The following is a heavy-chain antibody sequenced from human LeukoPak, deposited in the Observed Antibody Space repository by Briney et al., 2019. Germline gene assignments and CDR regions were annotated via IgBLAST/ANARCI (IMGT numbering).Heavy chain of an antibody. CDR2: INHSGST. CDR3: ARVGFYGPLDWFDH. V-gene: IGHV4-34*01. D-gene: IGHD3-16*01. Sequence: SETLSLTCAVYGGSFSGYYWSWVRQPPGKGLEWIGEINHSGSTNYNPSLKSRVTISVDTSKNQFSLKLSSVPAADTAVYYCARVGFYGPLDWFDHWGQGTLVTVSS. J-gene: IGHJ5*02. CDR1: GGSFSGYY.